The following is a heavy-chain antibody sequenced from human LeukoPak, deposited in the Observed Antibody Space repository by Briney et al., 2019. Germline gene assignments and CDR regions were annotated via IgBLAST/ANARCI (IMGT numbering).Heavy chain of an antibody. CDR2: IYYSGRT. J-gene: IGHJ3*02. CDR1: GGSLSSYY. CDR3: ALYTYYYDSSGYRRGAFDI. D-gene: IGHD3-22*01. Sequence: PSETLSLTCTVSGGSLSSYYWSWIRQPPGKGLEGIGYIYYSGRTNYNPSLKSRVTISVDTSKNQFSLNLSSVTAADTAVYYCALYTYYYDSSGYRRGAFDIWGQGTMVTVSS. V-gene: IGHV4-59*01.